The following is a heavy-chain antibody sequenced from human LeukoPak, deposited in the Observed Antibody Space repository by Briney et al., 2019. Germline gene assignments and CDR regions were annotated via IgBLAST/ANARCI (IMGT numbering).Heavy chain of an antibody. D-gene: IGHD3-10*01. CDR2: IGTAGDT. Sequence: GSLRLPCAASGFTFRSYDMHRVRQASGKGLELVSAIGTAGDTYYAGSVKGRFTISRENAKNSLYLQMNSLRAGDTAVYYCARGYYYGSGSPLDYWGQGTLVTVSS. CDR3: ARGYYYGSGSPLDY. V-gene: IGHV3-13*01. CDR1: GFTFRSYD. J-gene: IGHJ4*02.